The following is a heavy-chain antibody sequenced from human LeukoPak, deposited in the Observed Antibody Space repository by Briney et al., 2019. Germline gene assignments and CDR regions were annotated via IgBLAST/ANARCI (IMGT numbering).Heavy chain of an antibody. Sequence: GGPLRLSCAASGFTFSSYAMHWVRQAPGKGLEWVAVISYDGSNKYYADSVKGRFTISRDNSKNTLYLQMNSLRAEDTAVYYCARFSGSGDNWFDPWGQGTLVTVSS. CDR3: ARFSGSGDNWFDP. D-gene: IGHD5-12*01. J-gene: IGHJ5*02. CDR2: ISYDGSNK. V-gene: IGHV3-30*04. CDR1: GFTFSSYA.